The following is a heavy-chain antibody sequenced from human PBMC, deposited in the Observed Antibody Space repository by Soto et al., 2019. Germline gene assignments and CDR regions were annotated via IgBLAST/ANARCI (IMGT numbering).Heavy chain of an antibody. J-gene: IGHJ6*02. CDR3: ARDWGVQDYYYGMDV. V-gene: IGHV4-59*01. CDR2: IYYSGST. D-gene: IGHD1-1*01. CDR1: GGSISSYY. Sequence: QVQLQESGPGLVKPSETLSLTCTVSGGSISSYYWSWIRQPPGKGLEWIGYIYYSGSTNYNPSLTSRVTSSVDTSKNQVSLKLSSVTAADTAVYYCARDWGVQDYYYGMDVWGQGTTVTVSS.